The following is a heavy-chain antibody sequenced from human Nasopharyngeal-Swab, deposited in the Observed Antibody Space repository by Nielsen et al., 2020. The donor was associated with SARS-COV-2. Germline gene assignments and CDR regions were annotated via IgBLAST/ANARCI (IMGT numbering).Heavy chain of an antibody. CDR2: ISSSSSYI. V-gene: IGHV3-21*01. CDR1: GFTFSSYS. J-gene: IGHJ5*02. CDR3: ASHGDSYPSA. Sequence: GESLKISCAASGFTFSSYSMNWVRQAPGKGLEWVSSISSSSSYIYYADSVKGRFTISRDNAENSLYLQMNSLRAEDTAVYYCASHGDSYPSAWGQGTLVTVSS. D-gene: IGHD5-18*01.